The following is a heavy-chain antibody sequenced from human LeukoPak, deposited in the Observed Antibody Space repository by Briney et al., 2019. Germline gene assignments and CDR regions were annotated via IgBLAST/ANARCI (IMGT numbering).Heavy chain of an antibody. Sequence: GGSLRLSCAASGFTLSRYWMSCVRQAPRKGLEWVANIKQDVSEKYYVDSLRGRFTISRDNARNSLHLQMDSLRVEDTAVFYCARGWSYALDAFDIWGQGTMVTVSS. CDR3: ARGWSYALDAFDI. CDR2: IKQDVSEK. D-gene: IGHD3-16*01. CDR1: GFTLSRYW. V-gene: IGHV3-7*05. J-gene: IGHJ3*02.